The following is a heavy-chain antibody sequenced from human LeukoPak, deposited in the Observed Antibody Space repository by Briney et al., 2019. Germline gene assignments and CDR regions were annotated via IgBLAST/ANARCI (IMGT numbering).Heavy chain of an antibody. D-gene: IGHD5-12*01. J-gene: IGHJ5*02. CDR2: IHPDGSIT. CDR3: APQQAYSPYNWFDP. CDR1: RFTISKYW. V-gene: IGHV3-74*03. Sequence: GGSLRLSCVGSRFTISKYWMHWVRQAPGMGLVWVSRIHPDGSITTYADSVKGRFTISRDNAENTLYLQMNSLRAEDTGVYYCAPQQAYSPYNWFDPWGQGTLVTVSS.